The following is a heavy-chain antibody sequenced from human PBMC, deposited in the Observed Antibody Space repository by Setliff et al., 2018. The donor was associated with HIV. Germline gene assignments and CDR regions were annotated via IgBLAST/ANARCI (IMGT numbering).Heavy chain of an antibody. CDR3: AREDKLSAVAGTMYYYYAMDV. D-gene: IGHD6-19*01. Sequence: SETLSLTCTVSGGSIRSDSYYWTWIRQPAGEGLEWIGRIYSSGNTNYNPSLESRVTISVDTSKNQFSLKLSSVTAADTAVYYCAREDKLSAVAGTMYYYYAMDVWGQGTTVTVSS. V-gene: IGHV4-61*02. CDR2: IYSSGNT. CDR1: GGSIRSDSYY. J-gene: IGHJ6*02.